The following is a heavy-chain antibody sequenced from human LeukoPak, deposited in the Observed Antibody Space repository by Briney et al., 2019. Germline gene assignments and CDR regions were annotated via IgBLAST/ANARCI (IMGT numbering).Heavy chain of an antibody. J-gene: IGHJ3*01. D-gene: IGHD3-9*01. CDR2: IKLDGAEK. CDR1: GFSFSAYW. CDR3: AGDRSDILTGYNDAFDF. Sequence: GGSLRLSCVASGFSFSAYWMSWVRQVPGKGLEWVATIKLDGAEKYYVDSVRGRFTSSRENAKNTLYLQMRSLRAEDTAVYYCAGDRSDILTGYNDAFDFWGPGTKVTVSS. V-gene: IGHV3-7*01.